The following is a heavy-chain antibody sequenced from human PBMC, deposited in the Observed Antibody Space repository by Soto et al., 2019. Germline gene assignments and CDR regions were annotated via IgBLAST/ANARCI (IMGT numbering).Heavy chain of an antibody. J-gene: IGHJ6*03. CDR1: GFTFSSYW. CDR2: IKQDGSEK. CDR3: ARVPGYSGYDLSYYYYMDV. D-gene: IGHD5-12*01. Sequence: GGSLRLSCAASGFTFSSYWMSWVRQAPGKGLEWVANIKQDGSEKYYVDSVKGRFTISRDNAKNSLYLQMNSLRAEDTAVYYCARVPGYSGYDLSYYYYMDVWGKGTTVTVSS. V-gene: IGHV3-7*01.